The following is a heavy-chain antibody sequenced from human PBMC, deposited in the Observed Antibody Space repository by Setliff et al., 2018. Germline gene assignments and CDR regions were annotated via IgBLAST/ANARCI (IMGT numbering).Heavy chain of an antibody. CDR1: GYTFRSYA. CDR3: AGGGGIITIFGVVTSDYYYYMDV. D-gene: IGHD3-3*01. J-gene: IGHJ6*03. CDR2: INTNTGNP. V-gene: IGHV7-4-1*02. Sequence: ASVKVSCKASGYTFRSYAMNWVRQAPGQGLEWMGWINTNTGNPTYAQGFTGRFVFSLDTSVSTTYLQISSLKAEDTAVYYCAGGGGIITIFGVVTSDYYYYMDVWGTGTTVTVSS.